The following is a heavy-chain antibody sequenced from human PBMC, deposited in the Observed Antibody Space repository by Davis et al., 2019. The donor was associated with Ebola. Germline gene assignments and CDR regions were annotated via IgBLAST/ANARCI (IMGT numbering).Heavy chain of an antibody. D-gene: IGHD5-18*01. CDR3: ARGGEFSYGYLTH. V-gene: IGHV3-74*01. Sequence: PGGSLRLSCTASGFTFSTSWMHWVRQAPGKGLMWVSRVNGGGTDTGYADSVKGRFTISRDNSKNTLYLEMNSLRAQDTAVYYCARGGEFSYGYLTHWGQGALVTVSS. CDR1: GFTFSTSW. J-gene: IGHJ4*02. CDR2: VNGGGTDT.